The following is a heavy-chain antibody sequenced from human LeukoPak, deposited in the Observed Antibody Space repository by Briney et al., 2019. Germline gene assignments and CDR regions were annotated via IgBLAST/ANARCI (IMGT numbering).Heavy chain of an antibody. CDR3: ARGRLTDIVVVPAANFDY. CDR2: INHSGST. CDR1: GGSFSGYY. D-gene: IGHD2-2*01. J-gene: IGHJ4*02. Sequence: SETLPLTCAVYGGSFSGYYWSWIRQPPGKGLEWIGEINHSGSTNYNPSLKSRVTISVDTSKNQFSLKLSSVTAADTAVYYCARGRLTDIVVVPAANFDYWGQGTLVTVSS. V-gene: IGHV4-34*01.